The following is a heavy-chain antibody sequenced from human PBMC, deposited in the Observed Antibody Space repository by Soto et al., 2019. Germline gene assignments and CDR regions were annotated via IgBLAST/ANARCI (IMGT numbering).Heavy chain of an antibody. D-gene: IGHD5-12*01. CDR1: GFTFSSYG. J-gene: IGHJ4*02. Sequence: GGSLRLSCAASGFTFSSYGMHWVRQAPGKGLEWVAVISYDGSNKYYADSVKGRFTISRDNSKNTLYLQMNSLRAEDTAVYYCAKESERWLQLDTHDYWGQGTLVTVSS. V-gene: IGHV3-30*18. CDR3: AKESERWLQLDTHDY. CDR2: ISYDGSNK.